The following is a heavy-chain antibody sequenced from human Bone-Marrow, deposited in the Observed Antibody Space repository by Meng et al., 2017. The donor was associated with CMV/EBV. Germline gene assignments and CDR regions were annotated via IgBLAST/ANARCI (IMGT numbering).Heavy chain of an antibody. D-gene: IGHD3-3*01. CDR2: ITSGSRYI. CDR3: AKDPYYDFWSGYPSLHYYYGMDV. CDR1: GFTFSSYA. J-gene: IGHJ6*02. Sequence: GESLKISCAASGFTFSSYAMNWVRQAPGKGLEWVSSITSGSRYIYYADSVKGRFTVSRDNARNSLYLQMNSLRAEDTAVYYCAKDPYYDFWSGYPSLHYYYGMDVWGQGNTVTVSS. V-gene: IGHV3-21*01.